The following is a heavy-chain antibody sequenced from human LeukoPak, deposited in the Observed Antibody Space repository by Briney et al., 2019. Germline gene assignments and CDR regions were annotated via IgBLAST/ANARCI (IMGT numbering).Heavy chain of an antibody. Sequence: GGSLRLSCEFSGIIFSTYAMNWVRQAPGKGLEWISYISGSSSGSTSTTQYADSVKGRFTISRDNAKNSLHLQMDSLSAEDTAVYYCARDFWSGYYTEDWGQGALVIVSS. CDR3: ARDFWSGYYTED. J-gene: IGHJ4*02. D-gene: IGHD3-3*01. V-gene: IGHV3-48*04. CDR2: ISGSSSGSTSTT. CDR1: GIIFSTYA.